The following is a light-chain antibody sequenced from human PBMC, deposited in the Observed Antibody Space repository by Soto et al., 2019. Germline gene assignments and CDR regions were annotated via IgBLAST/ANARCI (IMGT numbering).Light chain of an antibody. Sequence: EVVLTQSPATLSLSPGERATLSCRASQSVGSYLAWFHQKPGQAPRLLIYDASNRAPGIPVRFSGSGSGTDFTLTISSLDPEDFGVYYCQQRKNWPPITFGQGTRLEIK. CDR1: QSVGSY. CDR2: DAS. V-gene: IGKV3-11*01. J-gene: IGKJ5*01. CDR3: QQRKNWPPIT.